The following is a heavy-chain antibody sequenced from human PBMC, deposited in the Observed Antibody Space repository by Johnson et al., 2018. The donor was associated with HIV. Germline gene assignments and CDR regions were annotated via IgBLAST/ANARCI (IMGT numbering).Heavy chain of an antibody. D-gene: IGHD3-10*01. V-gene: IGHV3-23*04. J-gene: IGHJ3*01. CDR3: AKVMDYYARGAFDF. CDR1: GFPFSSFA. Sequence: VQLVESGGAVVRPGGSLRLSCAASGFPFSSFAMSWVRQAPGKGLEWVSAISGSGGSTYYVDSVKGRFTISRDDSRNTLYVQMNSLRAEDTAIYYCAKVMDYYARGAFDFWGQGTTVTVSS. CDR2: ISGSGGST.